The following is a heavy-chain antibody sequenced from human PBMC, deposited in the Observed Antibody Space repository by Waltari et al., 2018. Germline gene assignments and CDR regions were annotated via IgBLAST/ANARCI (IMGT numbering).Heavy chain of an antibody. J-gene: IGHJ4*02. Sequence: VQLVQYGAQEKKPGSSVKLSRTASRGTFSTYAIIWVRQGPGQGLEWMGGIIPILGKANYAQKFHGRGTITADQYTRLGYMGLSSLRSEDKAVYYCASREGETGTSTFDDGGQGTLGTV. CDR3: ASREGETGTSTFDD. V-gene: IGHV1-69*10. CDR1: RGTFSTYA. CDR2: IIPILGKA. D-gene: IGHD1-7*01.